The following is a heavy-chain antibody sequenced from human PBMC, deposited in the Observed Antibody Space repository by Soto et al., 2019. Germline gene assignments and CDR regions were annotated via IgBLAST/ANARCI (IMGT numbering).Heavy chain of an antibody. CDR2: IIPIFGTA. V-gene: IGHV1-69*01. J-gene: IGHJ4*02. D-gene: IGHD3-22*01. CDR1: GGTFSSYA. Sequence: QVQLVQSGTEVKKPGSSVKVSCKASGGTFSSYAISWVRQAPGQGLEWMGGIIPIFGTANYAQKFQGRVTITADESTSTAYMELSSLRSEDTAVYYCARHYYDSSGYYYDFDYWGQGTLVTVSS. CDR3: ARHYYDSSGYYYDFDY.